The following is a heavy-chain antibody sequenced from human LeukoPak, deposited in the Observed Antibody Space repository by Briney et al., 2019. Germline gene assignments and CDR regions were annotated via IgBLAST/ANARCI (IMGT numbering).Heavy chain of an antibody. D-gene: IGHD6-13*01. CDR2: IYYSGST. CDR3: ARGKAFQAAAAAEYYFDY. Sequence: PSQTLSLTCTVSGGSISSGGYYWSWIRQHPGKGLEWIGYIYYSGSTYYNPSLKSRVTISVDTSKNQFSLKLSSVTAADTAVYYCARGKAFQAAAAAEYYFDYWGQGTLVTVSS. CDR1: GGSISSGGYY. J-gene: IGHJ4*02. V-gene: IGHV4-31*03.